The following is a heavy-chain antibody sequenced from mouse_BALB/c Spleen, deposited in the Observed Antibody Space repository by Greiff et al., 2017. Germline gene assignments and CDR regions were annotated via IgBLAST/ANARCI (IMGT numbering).Heavy chain of an antibody. CDR1: GYSITSDYA. D-gene: IGHD2-2*01. CDR3: ARSGAYGYLAY. Sequence: EVKLMESGPGLVKPSQSLSLTCTVTGYSITSDYAWNWIRQFPGNKLEWMGYISYSGSTSYNPSLKSRISITRDTSKNQFFLQLNSVTTEDTATYYCARSGAYGYLAYWGQGTLVTVSA. J-gene: IGHJ3*01. CDR2: ISYSGST. V-gene: IGHV3-2*02.